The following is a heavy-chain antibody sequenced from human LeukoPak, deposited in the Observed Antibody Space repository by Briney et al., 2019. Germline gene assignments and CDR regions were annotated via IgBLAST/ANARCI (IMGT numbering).Heavy chain of an antibody. J-gene: IGHJ4*02. D-gene: IGHD6-13*01. V-gene: IGHV3-30*14. CDR3: ARGRVGYSSSWLTLDY. CDR2: ISYDGSNK. Sequence: GGSLRLSCAASGFTFSSYAMHWVRQAPGKGLEWVAVISYDGSNKYYADSVKGRFTISRDNSKNTLYLQMNSLRAEDTAVYYCARGRVGYSSSWLTLDYWGQGTLVTVSS. CDR1: GFTFSSYA.